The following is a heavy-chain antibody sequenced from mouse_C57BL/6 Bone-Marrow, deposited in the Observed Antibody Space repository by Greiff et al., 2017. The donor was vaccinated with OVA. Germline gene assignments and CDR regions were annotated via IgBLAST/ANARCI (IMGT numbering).Heavy chain of an antibody. CDR2: INPNYGTT. CDR3: ARRTGTVYYYAMDY. CDR1: GYSFTDYN. J-gene: IGHJ4*01. Sequence: VQLKESGPELVKPGASVKISCKASGYSFTDYNMNWVKQSNGKSLEWIGVINPNYGTTSYNQKFKGKATLTVDQSSSTAYMQLNSLTSEDSAVYYCARRTGTVYYYAMDYWGQGTSVTVSS. D-gene: IGHD4-1*01. V-gene: IGHV1-39*01.